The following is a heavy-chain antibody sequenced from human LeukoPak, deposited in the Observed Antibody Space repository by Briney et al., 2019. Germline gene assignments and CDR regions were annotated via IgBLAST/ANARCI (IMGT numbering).Heavy chain of an antibody. Sequence: GGSLRLSCAASGFTFSSYAIHWVRQAPGKGLEWVATISDNGSNKYYADSVKGRFTISRDNSKNTLYLQLNSLRAEDTAVYYCARGKGDFDYRGQGTLVTVSS. J-gene: IGHJ4*02. V-gene: IGHV3-30*04. CDR1: GFTFSSYA. CDR3: ARGKGDFDY. CDR2: ISDNGSNK.